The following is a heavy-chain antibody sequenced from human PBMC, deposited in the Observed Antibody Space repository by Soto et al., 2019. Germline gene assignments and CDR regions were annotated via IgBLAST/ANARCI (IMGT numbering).Heavy chain of an antibody. J-gene: IGHJ6*04. V-gene: IGHV3-23*01. CDR2: MSGSGGSI. CDR1: GFTFSSFV. CDR3: ARERLGYGAGRGGMDV. D-gene: IGHD3-10*01. Sequence: EVQLLESGGAVVQPGGSLRLSCAASGFTFSSFVMNWVRQAPGKGLEWVSGMSGSGGSIYDADSVKGRFPISRDNSKNTLFLDMKSLRADDTAVYHCARERLGYGAGRGGMDVWGKGTTVNVSS.